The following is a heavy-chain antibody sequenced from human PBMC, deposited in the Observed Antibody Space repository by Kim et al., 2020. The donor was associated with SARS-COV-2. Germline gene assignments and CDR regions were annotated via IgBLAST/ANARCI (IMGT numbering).Heavy chain of an antibody. D-gene: IGHD6-19*01. CDR3: ARDRSGWYYFDY. J-gene: IGHJ4*02. Sequence: YYADAVKDRFTISRDNSKNTLYRQLYSLRAEDAAVYYCARDRSGWYYFDYWGQGTLVTVSS. V-gene: IGHV3-23*01.